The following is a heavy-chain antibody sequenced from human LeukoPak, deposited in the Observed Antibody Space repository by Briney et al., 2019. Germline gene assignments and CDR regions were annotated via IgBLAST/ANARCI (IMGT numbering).Heavy chain of an antibody. Sequence: ASVKVSCKASGYTFTSYGINWVRQATGQGLEWMGWMNPNSGNTGYAQKFQGRVTITRNTYISTAYMELCSLRSEDTAVYYCARGIGDYSSNWFDPWGQGTLVTVSS. J-gene: IGHJ5*02. CDR2: MNPNSGNT. CDR1: GYTFTSYG. CDR3: ARGIGDYSSNWFDP. D-gene: IGHD4-11*01. V-gene: IGHV1-8*03.